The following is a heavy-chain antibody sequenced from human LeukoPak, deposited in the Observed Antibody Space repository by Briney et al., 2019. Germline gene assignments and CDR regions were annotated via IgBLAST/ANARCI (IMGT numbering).Heavy chain of an antibody. CDR2: MNPNSGNT. CDR1: GYTFTSYD. V-gene: IGHV1-8*01. Sequence: ASVKVSCKASGYTFTSYDINWVRQATGQGLEWMGWMNPNSGNTGYAQKFQGRVTMTRNTSISTAYMELSSLRSEDTAVYYCARATLDGSGWYSFSHYYYGMDVWGQGTTVTVPS. D-gene: IGHD6-19*01. J-gene: IGHJ6*02. CDR3: ARATLDGSGWYSFSHYYYGMDV.